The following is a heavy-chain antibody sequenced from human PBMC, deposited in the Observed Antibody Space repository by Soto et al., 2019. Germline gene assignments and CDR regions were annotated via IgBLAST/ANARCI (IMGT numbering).Heavy chain of an antibody. V-gene: IGHV3-48*01. CDR2: VSSGSTT. Sequence: EVQLVESGGGLVQPGGSLRLSCAASVFTFSAYTMNWVRQAPGKGLEWISCVSSGSTTYYADSVKGRFTISRDNAKNSLFLQMDNLRAEDTTLYYCVGRAVTGPDYFDYWGQGTLVTVSS. D-gene: IGHD6-13*01. J-gene: IGHJ4*02. CDR3: VGRAVTGPDYFDY. CDR1: VFTFSAYT.